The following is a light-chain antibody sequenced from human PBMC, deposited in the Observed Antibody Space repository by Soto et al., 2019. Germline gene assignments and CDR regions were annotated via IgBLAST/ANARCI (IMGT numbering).Light chain of an antibody. CDR1: SSDVGGYNY. CDR3: SSYTSSITYVV. Sequence: QSALPQPASVSGSPGQSITISCTGSSSDVGGYNYDSWYQQHPDKAPKVIIYEVSNRPSGVSNRFSGSKSGNTASLTISGLQAEDEADYYCSSYTSSITYVVFGGGTQLTVL. J-gene: IGLJ2*01. CDR2: EVS. V-gene: IGLV2-14*01.